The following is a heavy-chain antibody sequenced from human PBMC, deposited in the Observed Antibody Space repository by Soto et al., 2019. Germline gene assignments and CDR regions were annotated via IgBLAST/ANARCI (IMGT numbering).Heavy chain of an antibody. CDR2: IYYSGST. D-gene: IGHD3-10*01. CDR1: GGSISSYY. Sequence: PSETLSLTCTVSGGSISSYYWSWIRQPPGKGLEWIGYIYYSGSTNYNPSLKSRVTISVDTSKNQFSLKLSSVTAADTAVYYCERVQGSHAFDIWGQGTMVTVSS. J-gene: IGHJ3*02. CDR3: ERVQGSHAFDI. V-gene: IGHV4-59*01.